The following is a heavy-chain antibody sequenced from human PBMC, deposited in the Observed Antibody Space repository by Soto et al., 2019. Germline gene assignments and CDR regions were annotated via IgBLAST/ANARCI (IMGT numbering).Heavy chain of an antibody. CDR3: ARAIIEMATTDF. Sequence: PSETLSLTCTVSGGSISSGGYYWSWIRQHPGKGLEWIGYIYYSGSTYYNPSLKSRVTISVDTSKNQFSLKLSSVTAADTAVYYCARAIIEMATTDFWGQGTLVTVS. V-gene: IGHV4-31*03. CDR1: GGSISSGGYY. CDR2: IYYSGST. J-gene: IGHJ4*02. D-gene: IGHD5-12*01.